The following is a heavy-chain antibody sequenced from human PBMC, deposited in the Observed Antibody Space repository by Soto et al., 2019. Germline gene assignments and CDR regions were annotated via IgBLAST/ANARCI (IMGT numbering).Heavy chain of an antibody. CDR1: GFNFRNFG. CDR2: ITDDGSNT. D-gene: IGHD6-19*01. Sequence: QIQLVESGGGVVQPGKSLRVSCSASGFNFRNFGMHWVRQAPGKGLEWVAVITDDGSNTYYRESVKGRLTISRDKLQNMVYLQMNSLRVEDTGVYYCAKDWGSGWYYFDSWGQGTLVTVSS. V-gene: IGHV3-30*18. J-gene: IGHJ4*02. CDR3: AKDWGSGWYYFDS.